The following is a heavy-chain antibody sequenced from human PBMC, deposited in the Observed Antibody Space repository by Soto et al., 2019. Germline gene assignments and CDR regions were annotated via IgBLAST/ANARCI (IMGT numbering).Heavy chain of an antibody. D-gene: IGHD1-26*01. CDR3: ARDRYGGATFSSSLDY. Sequence: QVQLVESGGGVVQPGRSLRLSCAASGFTFSSYAMHWVRQAPGKGLEWVAVISHDGSNRYSADSVKGRFTISRDNSKNTLYLQMNSLRAEDTAVYYCARDRYGGATFSSSLDYWGQGTLVTVSS. CDR2: ISHDGSNR. V-gene: IGHV3-30-3*01. CDR1: GFTFSSYA. J-gene: IGHJ4*02.